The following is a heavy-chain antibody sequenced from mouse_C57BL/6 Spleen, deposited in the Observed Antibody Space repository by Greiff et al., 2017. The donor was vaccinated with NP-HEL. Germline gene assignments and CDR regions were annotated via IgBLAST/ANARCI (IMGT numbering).Heavy chain of an antibody. V-gene: IGHV5-17*01. CDR1: GFTFSDYG. CDR3: ARGGKEGYYYAMDY. J-gene: IGHJ4*01. D-gene: IGHD1-3*01. Sequence: EVMLVESGGGLVKPGGSLKLSCAASGFTFSDYGMHWVRQAPEKGLEWVAYISSGSSTIYYADTVKGRFTISRDNAKNTLFLQMTSLRSEDTAMYYCARGGKEGYYYAMDYWGQRTSVTVSS. CDR2: ISSGSSTI.